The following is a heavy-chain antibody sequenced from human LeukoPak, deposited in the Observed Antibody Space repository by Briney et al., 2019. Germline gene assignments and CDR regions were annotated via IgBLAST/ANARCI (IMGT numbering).Heavy chain of an antibody. D-gene: IGHD3-3*01. V-gene: IGHV4-59*01. J-gene: IGHJ6*03. CDR2: IYYSGNT. Sequence: SETLSLTCTVSGGSISSYYWSWIRQPPGKGLEWIGHIYYSGNTNYNPSLRSRATISVDMSKNQFSLKLSSVTAADTAVYYCARYDFSYMDVWGNGTTVTVSS. CDR3: ARYDFSYMDV. CDR1: GGSISSYY.